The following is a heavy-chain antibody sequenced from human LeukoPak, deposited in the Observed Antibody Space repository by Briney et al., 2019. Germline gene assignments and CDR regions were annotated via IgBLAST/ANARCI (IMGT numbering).Heavy chain of an antibody. D-gene: IGHD3-22*01. V-gene: IGHV3-23*01. Sequence: PGGSLRLSCAASGFTFSSYAMSWVRQAPGKGLEWVSAISGSGGSTYYADSVKGRFTISRDNSKNTLYLQMNSLRAEDTAVYYCAKGPSYYYDSSGYPWYFDLWGRGTLVTVSS. CDR2: ISGSGGST. CDR1: GFTFSSYA. J-gene: IGHJ2*01. CDR3: AKGPSYYYDSSGYPWYFDL.